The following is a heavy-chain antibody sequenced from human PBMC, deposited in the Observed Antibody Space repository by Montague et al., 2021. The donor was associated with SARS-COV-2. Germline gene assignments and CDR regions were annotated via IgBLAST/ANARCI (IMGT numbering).Heavy chain of an antibody. Sequence: SETLSLTCTVSGGSIRNSDYSWGWVRQAPGKGLEWIGNIYNGGTTFYNPSLKSRVTIFVDTSKNQFSLKLSSVTAADTAVYYCATRTRYPQNDFGFWGQGTLVTVSS. D-gene: IGHD2-15*01. CDR1: GGSIRNSDYS. CDR3: ATRTRYPQNDFGF. J-gene: IGHJ4*02. V-gene: IGHV4-39*01. CDR2: IYNGGTT.